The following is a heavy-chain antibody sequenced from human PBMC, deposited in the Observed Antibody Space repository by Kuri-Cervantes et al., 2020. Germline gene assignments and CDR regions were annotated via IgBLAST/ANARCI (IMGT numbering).Heavy chain of an antibody. D-gene: IGHD5-24*01. J-gene: IGHJ4*02. CDR1: GFTFSSYW. V-gene: IGHV3-74*01. CDR2: INSDGSST. CDR3: AKAPPREMATFDY. Sequence: GGSLRLSCAASGFTFSSYWVHWVRQAPGKGLVWVSRINSDGSSTSYADSVKGRFTISRDNAKNTLYLQMNSLRAEDTAVYYCAKAPPREMATFDYWGQGTLVTVSS.